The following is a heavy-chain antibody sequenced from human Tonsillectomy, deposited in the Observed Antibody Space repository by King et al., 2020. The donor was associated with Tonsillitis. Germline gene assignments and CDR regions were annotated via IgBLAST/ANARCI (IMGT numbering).Heavy chain of an antibody. CDR1: GFSFSSYW. CDR2: MRGDGSKT. D-gene: IGHD3-22*01. Sequence: VQLVESGGGLVQPGGSLRLCCAASGFSFSSYWMTWVRQAPGKGLEWVANMRGDGSKTSSADFLEGRFTISRDNAKNSLYLQMDSLRAEDTAMYYCARDRNYYDGSIYYDVFDIWGQGTMVTVSS. V-gene: IGHV3-7*03. CDR3: ARDRNYYDGSIYYDVFDI. J-gene: IGHJ3*02.